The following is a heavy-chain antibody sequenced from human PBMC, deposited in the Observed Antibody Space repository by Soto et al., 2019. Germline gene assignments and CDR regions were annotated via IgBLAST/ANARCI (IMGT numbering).Heavy chain of an antibody. CDR2: INTDGTST. Sequence: GGSLRLSCAASGFTFSSYGMHWVRQAPGKGLVWISRINTDGTSTAYADSVKGRFAISRDNSKNTLYLQMNSLRAEDTAMYYCARSIRDYWGQGTLVTVSS. D-gene: IGHD6-6*01. CDR3: ARSIRDY. J-gene: IGHJ4*02. V-gene: IGHV3-74*03. CDR1: GFTFSSYG.